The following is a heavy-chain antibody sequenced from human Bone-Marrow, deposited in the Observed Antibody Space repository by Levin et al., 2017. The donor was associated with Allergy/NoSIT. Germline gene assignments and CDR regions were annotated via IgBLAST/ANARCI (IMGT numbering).Heavy chain of an antibody. V-gene: IGHV3-33*01. CDR1: GFTFSNYG. CDR3: ARDPSPYSNYVANWFDH. CDR2: TRYDESKT. D-gene: IGHD4-11*01. J-gene: IGHJ5*02. Sequence: GGSLRLSCAASGFTFSNYGLHWVRQAPGKGLEWVAVTRYDESKTYYADSVKGRFTISRDNSKNTLYLQMNGLRVADTAISYCARDPSPYSNYVANWFDHWGQGTLVTVSS.